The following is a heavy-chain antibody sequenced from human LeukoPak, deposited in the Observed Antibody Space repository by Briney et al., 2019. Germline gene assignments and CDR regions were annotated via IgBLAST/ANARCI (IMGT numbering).Heavy chain of an antibody. Sequence: SETLSLTYAVYGGSFSGYYWSWIRQPPGKGLEWIGEINHSGSTNYNPSLKSRVTISVDTSKNQFSLKLSSVTAADTAVYYCARDSVAGTDYWGQGTLVTVSS. J-gene: IGHJ4*02. CDR2: INHSGST. CDR3: ARDSVAGTDY. CDR1: GGSFSGYY. V-gene: IGHV4-34*01. D-gene: IGHD6-19*01.